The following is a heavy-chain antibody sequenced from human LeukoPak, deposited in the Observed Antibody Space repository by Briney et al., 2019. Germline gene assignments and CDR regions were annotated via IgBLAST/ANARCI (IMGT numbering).Heavy chain of an antibody. D-gene: IGHD1-26*01. CDR3: ARLQSGSYYWSFDY. V-gene: IGHV4-39*01. Sequence: SETLSLTCTVSGGSIRSSYYYWGWIRQPPGKGLEWIGSIYDSGSTYYNPSLKSRVTISVDTSKNQFSLKLNSVTAADTAVYYCARLQSGSYYWSFDYWGQGTLVTVSS. CDR2: IYDSGST. CDR1: GGSIRSSYYY. J-gene: IGHJ4*02.